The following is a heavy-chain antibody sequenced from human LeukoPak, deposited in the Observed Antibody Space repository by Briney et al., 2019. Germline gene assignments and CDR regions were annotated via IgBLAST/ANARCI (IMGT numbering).Heavy chain of an antibody. J-gene: IGHJ5*02. CDR1: GGSISSGGYY. V-gene: IGHV4-31*03. Sequence: TASETLSLTCTVSGGSISSGGYYWSWIRQHPGKGLEWIGYIYYSGSTYYNPSLKSRVTISVDTSKNQFSLKLSSVTAADTAVYYCARVISPRGSSGGWSDPWGQGTLVTVSS. D-gene: IGHD6-6*01. CDR2: IYYSGST. CDR3: ARVISPRGSSGGWSDP.